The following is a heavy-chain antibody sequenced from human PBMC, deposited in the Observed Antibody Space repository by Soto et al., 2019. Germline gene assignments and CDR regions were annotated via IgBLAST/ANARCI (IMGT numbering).Heavy chain of an antibody. CDR2: INHSGST. CDR1: GGSFSGYY. J-gene: IGHJ3*02. V-gene: IGHV4-34*01. D-gene: IGHD5-18*01. Sequence: PSETLSLTCAVYGGSFSGYYWSWIRQPPGKGLEWIGEINHSGSTNHNPSLKSRVTISVDTSKNQFSLKLSSVTAADTAVYYCARGLDSYVDDAFEIWGQGTMVTVSS. CDR3: ARGLDSYVDDAFEI.